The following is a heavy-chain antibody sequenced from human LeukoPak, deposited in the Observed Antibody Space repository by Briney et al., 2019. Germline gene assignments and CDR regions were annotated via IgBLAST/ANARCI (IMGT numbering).Heavy chain of an antibody. V-gene: IGHV3-11*01. CDR1: GFSFSNYY. CDR2: ITTSGSST. D-gene: IGHD3-16*02. J-gene: IGHJ4*02. CDR3: TRERRGSYHAFDY. Sequence: GGSLRLSCASSGFSFSNYYMSRVRQAPGKGLEWISYITTSGSSTNYADSVKGRFTISRDNAKNSVVLQMNSLRTEDTAVYYCTRERRGSYHAFDYWGQGTLVTVSS.